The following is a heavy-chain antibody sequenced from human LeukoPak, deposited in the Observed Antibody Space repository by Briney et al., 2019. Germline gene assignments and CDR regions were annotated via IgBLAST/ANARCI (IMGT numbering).Heavy chain of an antibody. J-gene: IGHJ3*02. V-gene: IGHV4-4*02. Sequence: SGTLSLTCGVSGGSISSTNWWSWVRQPPGKGLEWIGFIYNSRSTNYNPSLKSRVTISVDTSKNQFSLKLDSVTAADTAVYYCARRNVLTEGEAFDIWGQGTMVTVSS. CDR2: IYNSRST. CDR3: ARRNVLTEGEAFDI. CDR1: GGSISSTNW. D-gene: IGHD3-16*01.